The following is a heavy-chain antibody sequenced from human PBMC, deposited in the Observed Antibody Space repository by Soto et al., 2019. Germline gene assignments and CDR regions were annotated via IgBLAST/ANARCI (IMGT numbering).Heavy chain of an antibody. J-gene: IGHJ6*02. D-gene: IGHD1-26*01. CDR2: IYYSGST. CDR1: GGSISSGDYY. V-gene: IGHV4-30-4*01. CDR3: ARDRSRGRYGMDV. Sequence: SETLSLTCTVSGGSISSGDYYWSWIRQPPGKGLEWIGYIYYSGSTYYNPSLKSRVTISVDTSKNQFSLKLSSVTAADTAVYYCARDRSRGRYGMDVWGQGTTVTVPS.